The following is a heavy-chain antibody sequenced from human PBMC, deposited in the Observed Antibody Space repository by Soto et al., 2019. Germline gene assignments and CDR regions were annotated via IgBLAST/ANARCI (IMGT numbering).Heavy chain of an antibody. CDR1: GYTFITYA. CDR3: AREGAARSFEY. CDR2: INAGNGNT. Sequence: QVHLVQSGTEVMTPGASVKLSCKASGYTFITYATHWVRQAPGQGLEWMGWINAGNGNTKYIQKFQGRVTFTRDTPARTAFMELSSLTSEDTAVYYCAREGAARSFEYGGQGALVIVSS. D-gene: IGHD6-6*01. V-gene: IGHV1-3*01. J-gene: IGHJ4*02.